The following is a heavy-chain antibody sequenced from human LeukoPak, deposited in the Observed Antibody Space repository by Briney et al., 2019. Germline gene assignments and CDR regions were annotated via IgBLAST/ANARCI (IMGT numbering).Heavy chain of an antibody. Sequence: GGSLRLSCAASGFTLSNYAMSWVRQAPGKGLEWVANIKQDGSEKYYVDSVKGRFTISRDNAKNSLYLQMNSLRAEDTAVYYCARADSSIAARLSRSSIFNYYYYMDVWGKGTTVTVSS. CDR2: IKQDGSEK. CDR3: ARADSSIAARLSRSSIFNYYYYMDV. J-gene: IGHJ6*03. D-gene: IGHD6-6*01. V-gene: IGHV3-7*01. CDR1: GFTLSNYA.